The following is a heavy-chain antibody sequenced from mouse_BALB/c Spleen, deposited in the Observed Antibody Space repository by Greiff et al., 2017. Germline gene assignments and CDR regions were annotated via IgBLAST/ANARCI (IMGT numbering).Heavy chain of an antibody. V-gene: IGHV14-4*02. D-gene: IGHD1-2*01. J-gene: IGHJ3*01. CDR3: NAYYGYWFAY. CDR1: GFNIKDYY. Sequence: VHVKQSGAELVRSGASVKLSCTASGFNIKDYYMHWVKQRPEQGLEWIGWIDPENGDTEYAPKFQGKATMTADTSSNTAYLQLSSLTSEDTAVYYCNAYYGYWFAYWGQGTLVTVSA. CDR2: IDPENGDT.